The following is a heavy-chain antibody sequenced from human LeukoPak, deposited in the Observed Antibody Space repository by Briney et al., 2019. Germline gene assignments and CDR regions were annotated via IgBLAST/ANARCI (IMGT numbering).Heavy chain of an antibody. J-gene: IGHJ3*02. CDR1: GYTFTSYD. D-gene: IGHD1-26*01. CDR2: INPNSGGT. V-gene: IGHV1-2*02. CDR3: ARVGTVVGAITLASDAFDI. Sequence: ASVKVSCKASGYTFTSYDINWVRQATGQGLEWMGWINPNSGGTNYAQKFQGRVTMTRDTSISTAYMGLSRLRSDDTAVYYCARVGTVVGAITLASDAFDIWGQGTMVTVSS.